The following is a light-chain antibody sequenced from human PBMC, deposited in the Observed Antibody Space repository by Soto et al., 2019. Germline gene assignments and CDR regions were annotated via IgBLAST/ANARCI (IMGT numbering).Light chain of an antibody. J-gene: IGLJ2*01. CDR2: DVS. CDR1: SSDVGGYNY. CDR3: SSYTSPNTLV. Sequence: QSALTQPASVSGSPGQSITISCTGTSSDVGGYNYVSWYQQHPGKVPKLMIYDVSNRPSGVSNRFSGSKSGNTASLTISGLQAEDEADYYCSSYTSPNTLVFGGGTKVTVL. V-gene: IGLV2-14*03.